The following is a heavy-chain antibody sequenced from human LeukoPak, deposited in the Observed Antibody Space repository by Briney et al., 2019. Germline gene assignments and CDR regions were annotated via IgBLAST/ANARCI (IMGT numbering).Heavy chain of an antibody. V-gene: IGHV1-18*01. CDR1: GYTFTSYG. CDR3: ARASWNRIQPPVMVY. J-gene: IGHJ4*02. Sequence: ASVKVSCKASGYTFTSYGISWVRQAPGQGLEWMGWISAYNGNTNYAQKLQGRVTMTTDTSTSTAYMELRSLRSDDTAVYYCARASWNRIQPPVMVYWGQGTLVTVSS. CDR2: ISAYNGNT. D-gene: IGHD5-18*01.